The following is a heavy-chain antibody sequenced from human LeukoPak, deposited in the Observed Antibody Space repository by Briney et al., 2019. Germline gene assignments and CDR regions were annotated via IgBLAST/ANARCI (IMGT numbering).Heavy chain of an antibody. J-gene: IGHJ6*02. D-gene: IGHD2-15*01. CDR1: GYTFTSYG. CDR2: ISAYNGNT. CDR3: ARDPPNVGIVVVVAAPGGHYYGMDV. V-gene: IGHV1-18*01. Sequence: GASVKVSCKASGYTFTSYGISWVRQAPGQGLEWMGWISAYNGNTNYAQKLQGRVTMTTDTSTSTAYMELRSLRSDDTAVYYCARDPPNVGIVVVVAAPGGHYYGMDVWGQGTTVTVSS.